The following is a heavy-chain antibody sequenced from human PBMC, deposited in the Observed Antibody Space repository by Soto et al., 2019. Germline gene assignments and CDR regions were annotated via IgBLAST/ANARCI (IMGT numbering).Heavy chain of an antibody. J-gene: IGHJ4*02. V-gene: IGHV1-18*01. CDR2: ISAYNDNT. CDR3: ARDQRYYYDSSGFYRWDH. CDR1: GHTFTSYG. D-gene: IGHD3-22*01. Sequence: QVQLVQSGAEVKKPGASVKVSCKASGHTFTSYGFSWVRQAPGQGLEWMGWISAYNDNTNYGQKFQGRVTMTTDTSTSTAYMELRSLRSDDTAVYYCARDQRYYYDSSGFYRWDHWGQGTLVTVSS.